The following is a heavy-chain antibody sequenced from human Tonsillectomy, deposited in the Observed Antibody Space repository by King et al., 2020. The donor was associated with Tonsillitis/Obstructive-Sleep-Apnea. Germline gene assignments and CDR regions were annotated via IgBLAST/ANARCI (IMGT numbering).Heavy chain of an antibody. CDR2: IRSRAYGGTT. J-gene: IGHJ6*02. Sequence: DVQLVESGGGLVQPGRSLRLSCAASGFTFGDDTVSWVRQVPGKGLEWVAFIRSRAYGGTTQYAASVNGRFTISRDDSKSIAFLQMNNLKTEDTAVYYCTRSSEYNYYGMDVWGQGTTVTVSS. V-gene: IGHV3-49*04. CDR3: TRSSEYNYYGMDV. CDR1: GFTFGDDT. D-gene: IGHD1-14*01.